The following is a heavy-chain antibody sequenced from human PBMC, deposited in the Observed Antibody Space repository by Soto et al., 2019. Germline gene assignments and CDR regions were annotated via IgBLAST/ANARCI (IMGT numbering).Heavy chain of an antibody. J-gene: IGHJ3*02. V-gene: IGHV3-48*03. CDR3: ARVRPSGYDSSGYDAFDI. Sequence: GGSLRLSCAASGFTFSSYEMNWVRQAPGPGLEWVSYISSSGSTIYYADSVKGRFTISRDNAKNSLYLQMNSLRAEDTAVYYCARVRPSGYDSSGYDAFDIWGQGTMVNVSS. CDR1: GFTFSSYE. D-gene: IGHD3-22*01. CDR2: ISSSGSTI.